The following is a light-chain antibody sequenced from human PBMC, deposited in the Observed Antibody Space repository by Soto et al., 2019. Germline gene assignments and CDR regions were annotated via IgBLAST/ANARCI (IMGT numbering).Light chain of an antibody. V-gene: IGLV2-23*01. J-gene: IGLJ2*01. CDR3: CSFAGTTTHVI. CDR2: EDT. CDR1: GSDTGTYNL. Sequence: QSVLTQPASVSGSPGQSITISCTGSGSDTGTYNLVSWYQHHPGKAPKLIIYEDTTPPSGVSNRLSGSKSDNTASLTISGLQADDEADYYCCSFAGTTTHVIFGGGTKLT.